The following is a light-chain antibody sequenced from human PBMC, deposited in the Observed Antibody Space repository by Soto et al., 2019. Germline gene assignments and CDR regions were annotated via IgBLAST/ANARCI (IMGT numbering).Light chain of an antibody. V-gene: IGKV3-11*01. J-gene: IGKJ5*01. CDR3: QQRNSWPPDIT. CDR2: DAS. CDR1: QTVSTY. Sequence: EIVLTQSPVTLSLSPGERATLSCRASQTVSTYLAWYQQQPGQDPRLLIYDASNRATGITARFSGSGSGTDFTLTISSREPEDFAVYYCQQRNSWPPDITFGQGTRLDIK.